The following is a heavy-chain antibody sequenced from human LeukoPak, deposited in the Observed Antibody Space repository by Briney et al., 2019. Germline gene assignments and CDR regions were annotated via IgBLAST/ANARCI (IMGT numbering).Heavy chain of an antibody. CDR3: AIGVTMIVGRAFDI. D-gene: IGHD3-22*01. V-gene: IGHV1-8*03. Sequence: ASVKVSCKASGYTFTSYDINWVRQATGQGLEWMGWMNPNSGNTGYAQKFQGRVTITRNTSISTAYMELSSLRSEDTAVYYCAIGVTMIVGRAFDIWGQGTMVTVSS. CDR2: MNPNSGNT. J-gene: IGHJ3*02. CDR1: GYTFTSYD.